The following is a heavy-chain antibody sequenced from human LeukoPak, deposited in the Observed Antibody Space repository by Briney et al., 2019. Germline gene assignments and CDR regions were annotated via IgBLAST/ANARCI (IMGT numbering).Heavy chain of an antibody. Sequence: GGSLRLSCAPSGFTFSRYSMTWVRQTPEKGLEWVASIKDDGRQKYYVDSVKGRFTVSRDNAKNSAYLQMDSLRAEDTALYYCVRYGSSGSDNWGQGTLVTVSS. CDR2: IKDDGRQK. CDR3: VRYGSSGSDN. D-gene: IGHD6-25*01. CDR1: GFTFSRYS. J-gene: IGHJ4*02. V-gene: IGHV3-7*01.